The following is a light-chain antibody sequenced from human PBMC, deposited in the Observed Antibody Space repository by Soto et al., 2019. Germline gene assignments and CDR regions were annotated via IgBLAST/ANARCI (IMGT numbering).Light chain of an antibody. CDR1: SSNSGAGYD. Sequence: QSVLTQPPSVSGAPGQRVAISCTGSSSNSGAGYDVHWYQQLPETAPKLLIYGNSNRPSGVPDRFSGSKSGTSASLAITGLQAEDEADYYCQSYDSSLSGYVVFGGGPKLTVL. J-gene: IGLJ2*01. CDR3: QSYDSSLSGYVV. V-gene: IGLV1-40*01. CDR2: GNS.